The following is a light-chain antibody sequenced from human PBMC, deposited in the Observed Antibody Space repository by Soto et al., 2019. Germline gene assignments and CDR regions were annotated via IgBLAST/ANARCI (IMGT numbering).Light chain of an antibody. CDR3: QQFNSWPLT. V-gene: IGKV3-15*01. J-gene: IGKJ4*01. CDR2: RAS. Sequence: EIVMTQSPATLSVSPGERATLSCRASQSVSSLLAWYQQKPGQAPRLLIYRASTRATGIPARFSGSGSGTEFNLTISSLQSEDFAVYYCQQFNSWPLTFGGGTRVEIK. CDR1: QSVSSL.